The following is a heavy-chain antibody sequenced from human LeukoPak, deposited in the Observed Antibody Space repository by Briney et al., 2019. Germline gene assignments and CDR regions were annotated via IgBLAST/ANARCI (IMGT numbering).Heavy chain of an antibody. Sequence: SETLSLTSTVSGGSISSYYWSWIRQPPGKGLEWIGYIYYSGSTNYNPSLKSRVTISVDTSKNQFSLKLSSVTAADTAVYYCARGRVGGHFFDYWGQGTLVTVSS. CDR1: GGSISSYY. J-gene: IGHJ4*02. CDR2: IYYSGST. CDR3: ARGRVGGHFFDY. V-gene: IGHV4-59*01.